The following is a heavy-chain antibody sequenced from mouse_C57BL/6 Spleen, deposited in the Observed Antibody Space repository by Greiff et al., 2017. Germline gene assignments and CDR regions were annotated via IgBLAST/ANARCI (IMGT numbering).Heavy chain of an antibody. CDR2: INPNNGGT. CDR3: ANFYYSDY. D-gene: IGHD1-1*01. V-gene: IGHV1-26*01. J-gene: IGHJ2*01. CDR1: GYTFTDYY. Sequence: EVQLQQSGPELVKPGASVKISCKASGYTFTDYYMNWVKQSHGKSLEWIGDINPNNGGTSYNQKFKGKATLTVDKSSSTAYMELRILTSEDSAVYYCANFYYSDYWGQGTTLTVSS.